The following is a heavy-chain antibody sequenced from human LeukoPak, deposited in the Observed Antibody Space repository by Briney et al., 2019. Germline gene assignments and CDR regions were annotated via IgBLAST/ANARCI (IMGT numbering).Heavy chain of an antibody. CDR2: IYTSGST. D-gene: IGHD6-19*01. J-gene: IGHJ4*02. CDR3: ARQPRVLQWLVYYFDY. V-gene: IGHV4-61*02. Sequence: KPSETLSLTCTVSGGSISSGSYYWSWIRQPAGKGLEWIGRIYTSGSTNYNPSLKSRVTISIDTSKNQFSLKLSSVTAADTAVYYCARQPRVLQWLVYYFDYWGQGTLVTVSS. CDR1: GGSISSGSYY.